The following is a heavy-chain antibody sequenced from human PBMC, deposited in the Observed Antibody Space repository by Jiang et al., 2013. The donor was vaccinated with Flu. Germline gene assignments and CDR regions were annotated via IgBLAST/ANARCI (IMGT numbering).Heavy chain of an antibody. J-gene: IGHJ4*02. V-gene: IGHV3-21*05. CDR2: ISSSSSYI. D-gene: IGHD5-18*01. CDR3: ARANTAMVMGPFDY. CDR1: GFIFSNYN. Sequence: GGSLRLSCVVSGFIFSNYNMNWVRQAPGKGLEWVSYISSSSSYIYYADSVKGRFTISRDNAKNSLYLQMNSLRAEDTAVYYCARANTAMVMGPFDYWGQGTLVTVSS.